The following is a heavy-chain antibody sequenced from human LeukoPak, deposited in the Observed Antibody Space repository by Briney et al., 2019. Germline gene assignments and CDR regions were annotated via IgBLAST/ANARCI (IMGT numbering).Heavy chain of an antibody. D-gene: IGHD1-26*01. CDR3: TTAQYSGSYWTFDY. J-gene: IGHJ4*02. CDR2: VKSKTDGGTT. CDR1: GFTFTNAW. Sequence: GGSLRLSCTASGFTFTNAWMNWVRQVPGKGPEWVGRVKSKTDGGTTDYAAPVRGRFTISRDDSKNTLYLQMNSLQTEDTAMYYCTTAQYSGSYWTFDYWGQGTPVTVSS. V-gene: IGHV3-15*01.